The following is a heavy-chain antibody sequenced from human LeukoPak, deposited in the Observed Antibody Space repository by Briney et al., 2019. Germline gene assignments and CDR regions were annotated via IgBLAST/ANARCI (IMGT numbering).Heavy chain of an antibody. Sequence: GGSVRLSCEVSGFTLSDYDMNWVRQAPGEGVEWVSFIRHTSTPRYYADSVKGRFIISRDNARNSLYLQMNSLRAEDTAIYYCVRDRPVAAADYWGQGTLVTVSP. CDR2: IRHTSTPR. CDR3: VRDRPVAAADY. D-gene: IGHD6-13*01. V-gene: IGHV3-48*01. CDR1: GFTLSDYD. J-gene: IGHJ4*02.